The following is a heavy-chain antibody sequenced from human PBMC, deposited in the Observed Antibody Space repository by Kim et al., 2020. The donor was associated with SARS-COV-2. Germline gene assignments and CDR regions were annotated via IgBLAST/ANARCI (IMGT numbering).Heavy chain of an antibody. V-gene: IGHV3-15*01. Sequence: GGSLRLSCAASGFTFSNYCMNWVRQAPGKGLEWVCPINSNTGYVTTDYSAHVQCSFTISSAESKLSLYLQIHSLKNTATAVYYCTTDPHTSPSPFDY. CDR2: INSNTGYVTT. J-gene: IGHJ5*01. CDR1: GFTFSNYC. CDR3: TTDPHTSPSPFDY. D-gene: IGHD2-2*02.